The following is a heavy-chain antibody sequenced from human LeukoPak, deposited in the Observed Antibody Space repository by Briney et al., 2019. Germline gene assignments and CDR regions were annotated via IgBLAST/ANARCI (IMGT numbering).Heavy chain of an antibody. CDR3: VSGSYGVSANGMDV. J-gene: IGHJ6*02. CDR1: GYTFTGYY. CDR2: INPNTGDI. Sequence: ASVKVSCKASGYTFTGYYMNWVRQAPGQGLEWMGWINPNTGDINYAQKFQGRVTMTRDASISTAYMELTILRSNDTAVYYCVSGSYGVSANGMDVWGQGTMVTVSS. V-gene: IGHV1-2*02. D-gene: IGHD1-1*01.